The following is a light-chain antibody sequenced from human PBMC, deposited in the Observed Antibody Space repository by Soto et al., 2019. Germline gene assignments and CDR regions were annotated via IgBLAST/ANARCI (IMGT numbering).Light chain of an antibody. CDR2: GTS. CDR1: QTVSSSY. J-gene: IGKJ5*01. V-gene: IGKV3-20*01. CDR3: QQYDSSPLIA. Sequence: EIVLTQSPGTLSLSLGERATLSCRASQTVSSSYLGWYQQKPGQAPRLLIYGTSSRATGIPDRFSGSGSGTDFTLTISRLEPEDFAVYYCQQYDSSPLIAFGQGTRLEIK.